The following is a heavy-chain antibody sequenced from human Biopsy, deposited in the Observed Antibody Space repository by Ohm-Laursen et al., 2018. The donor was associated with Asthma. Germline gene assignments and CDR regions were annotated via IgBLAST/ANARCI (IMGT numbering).Heavy chain of an antibody. J-gene: IGHJ2*01. CDR1: PGSFSGFF. CDR2: IYYSGRT. CDR3: ARAVSSSSYWYFDL. D-gene: IGHD6-6*01. Sequence: SETLSLTCDVYPGSFSGFFWTWIRQSPGKGLEWIGSIYYSGRTYYNPSLESRVTISADTSKNHFSLKVTLVTAADTAVYYCARAVSSSSYWYFDLWGRGDLVTVSS. V-gene: IGHV4-34*01.